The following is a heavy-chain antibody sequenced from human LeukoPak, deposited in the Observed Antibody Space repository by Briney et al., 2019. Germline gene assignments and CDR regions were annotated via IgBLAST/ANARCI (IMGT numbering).Heavy chain of an antibody. CDR3: AHRLEHTRSFDH. CDR1: GFSLSTSGVG. CDR2: IYWNDDE. Sequence: SGPTLVNPTQTLTLTCTFSGFSLSTSGVGVGWIRQAPGKALEWLALIYWNDDERYSPSLKSRLTIIKDTSKNQVVLTMIHMDPVDTATYYCAHRLEHTRSFDHWGQGTLVTVSS. J-gene: IGHJ4*02. D-gene: IGHD2-2*01. V-gene: IGHV2-5*01.